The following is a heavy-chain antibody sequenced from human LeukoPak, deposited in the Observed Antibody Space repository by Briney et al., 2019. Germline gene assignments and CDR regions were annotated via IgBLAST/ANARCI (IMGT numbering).Heavy chain of an antibody. CDR3: AKDGYYDSSAYYYVRYFDL. Sequence: GGSLRLSCGASGFTFSSYWMHWVRQAPGKGLVWVSRINNDGSSTSYADSVKGRFTISRDNSKNTLYLQMNSLRAEDTAVYYCAKDGYYDSSAYYYVRYFDLWGRGTLVTVSS. J-gene: IGHJ2*01. V-gene: IGHV3-74*01. CDR2: INNDGSST. D-gene: IGHD3-22*01. CDR1: GFTFSSYW.